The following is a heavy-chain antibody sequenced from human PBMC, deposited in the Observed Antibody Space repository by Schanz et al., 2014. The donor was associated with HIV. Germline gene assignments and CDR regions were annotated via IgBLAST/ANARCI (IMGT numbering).Heavy chain of an antibody. CDR3: AKNGITDYFDY. D-gene: IGHD1-26*01. J-gene: IGHJ4*02. V-gene: IGHV3-23*04. Sequence: EVQLVESGGGLVQPGGSLRLSCAAFGFTFSSDAMSWVRQAPGKGLEWVSGISWNSGSIGYADSVKGRFTISRDNAKNSLYLQMNSLRAEDTAIYYCAKNGITDYFDYWGQGSLVTVSS. CDR2: ISWNSGSI. CDR1: GFTFSSDA.